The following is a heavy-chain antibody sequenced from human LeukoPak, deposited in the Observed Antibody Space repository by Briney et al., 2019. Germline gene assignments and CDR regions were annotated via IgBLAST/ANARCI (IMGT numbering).Heavy chain of an antibody. CDR3: ARAYHSSWYLNWFDP. CDR1: GYSISSGYY. Sequence: PSETLSLTCAVSGYSISSGYYWGWIRQPPRKGLEWIGSIYHNGNTYYNPSLKSRVTISVDTSKNEFSLNLSSVTAADTAVYYCARAYHSSWYLNWFDPWGQGTLVTVSS. CDR2: IYHNGNT. V-gene: IGHV4-38-2*01. J-gene: IGHJ5*02. D-gene: IGHD6-13*01.